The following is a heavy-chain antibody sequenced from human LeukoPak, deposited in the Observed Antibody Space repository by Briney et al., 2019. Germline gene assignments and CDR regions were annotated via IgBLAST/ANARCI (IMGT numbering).Heavy chain of an antibody. CDR3: ARRGHYDSSGYYPFDY. CDR2: IYPGDSDT. V-gene: IGHV5-51*01. CDR1: GYSFSTYW. J-gene: IGHJ4*02. Sequence: GESLKISCKGSGYSFSTYWIGWVRQMPGKGLEWMGTIYPGDSDTRYSPSFQGQVTISADKSINTTFLQWSSLKATDTAMYFWARRGHYDSSGYYPFDYWGQGTLVTVSS. D-gene: IGHD3-22*01.